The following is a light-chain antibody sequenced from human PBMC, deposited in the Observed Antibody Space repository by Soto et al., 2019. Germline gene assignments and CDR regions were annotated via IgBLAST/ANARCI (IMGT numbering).Light chain of an antibody. J-gene: IGKJ5*01. CDR3: QQRSSWPPIT. V-gene: IGKV3D-20*02. Sequence: EIVLTQSPGTLSLSPGERATLSCRASQSVSSSYLGWYQQKPGQAPRLLIYGASSRATGTPARFSGSGSGTDFTLTISSLEPEDFVVYYCQQRSSWPPITFGQGTRLEIK. CDR1: QSVSSSY. CDR2: GAS.